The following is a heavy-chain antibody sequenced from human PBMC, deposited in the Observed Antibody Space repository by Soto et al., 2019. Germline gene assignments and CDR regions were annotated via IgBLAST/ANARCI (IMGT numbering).Heavy chain of an antibody. CDR2: ISGSGGST. D-gene: IGHD3-22*01. CDR3: AKDQSETYYYDSSGYIFDY. V-gene: IGHV3-23*01. Sequence: GGSLRLSCAASGFTFSSYAMSWVRQAPGKGLEWVSAISGSGGSTYYADSVKGRFTISRDNSKNTLYLQMNSLRAEDTAVYYCAKDQSETYYYDSSGYIFDYWGQGTLVTVSS. J-gene: IGHJ4*02. CDR1: GFTFSSYA.